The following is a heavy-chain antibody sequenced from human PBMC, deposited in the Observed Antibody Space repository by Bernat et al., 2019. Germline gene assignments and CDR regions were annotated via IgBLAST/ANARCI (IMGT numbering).Heavy chain of an antibody. CDR1: GFTVSSNY. V-gene: IGHV3-74*01. J-gene: IGHJ3*02. Sequence: EVQLVESGGGLVQPGGSLRLSCAASGFTVSSNYMSWVRQAPGKGLEWVSRINSDGSSTSYADSVKGRFTISRDNAKNTLYLQMNSLRAEDTAVYYCARDLRSYGSGSYDAFDIWGQGTMVTVSS. D-gene: IGHD3-10*01. CDR3: ARDLRSYGSGSYDAFDI. CDR2: INSDGSST.